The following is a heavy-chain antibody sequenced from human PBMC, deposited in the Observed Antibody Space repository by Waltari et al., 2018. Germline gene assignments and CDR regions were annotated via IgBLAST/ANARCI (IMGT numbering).Heavy chain of an antibody. J-gene: IGHJ1*01. CDR2: IFWDDDK. V-gene: IGHV2-5*02. D-gene: IGHD3-10*01. Sequence: QITLKESGPTLVKPTQTLTLPCTLSGTSVSANGVAVAWIRQPPGEALEGLSLIFWDDDKNYSPYLKVSLTITKDTSKNQVVHTMTNMDPADTATYYWAHFNYRSGRYFHHWGQGTLVTVSS. CDR1: GTSVSANGVA. CDR3: AHFNYRSGRYFHH.